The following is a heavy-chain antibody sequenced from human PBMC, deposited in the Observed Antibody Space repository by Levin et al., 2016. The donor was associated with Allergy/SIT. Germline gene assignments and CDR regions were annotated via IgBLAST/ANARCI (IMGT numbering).Heavy chain of an antibody. V-gene: IGHV1-8*01. CDR2: MSAHTGNT. J-gene: IGHJ5*02. CDR1: GYTFTSYD. CDR3: ARAPYSSGWRFDP. Sequence: ASVKVSCKASGYTFTSYDINWVRQATGQGLEWMGWMSAHTGNTGYAQKFQGRVTMTRNTSITTAYMELSSLRSEDTAVYYCARAPYSSGWRFDPWGQGTLVTVSS. D-gene: IGHD6-19*01.